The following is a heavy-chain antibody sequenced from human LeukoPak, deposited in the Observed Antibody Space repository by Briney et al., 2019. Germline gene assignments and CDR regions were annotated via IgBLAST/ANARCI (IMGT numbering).Heavy chain of an antibody. Sequence: GGSLRLSCAASGFTFSSYGMHWVRQAPGKGLEWVAVISYDGSNKYYADSAKGRFTISRDNSKNTLYLQMNSLRAEDTAVYYCAKGRDGYNPSYFDYWGQGTLVTVSS. J-gene: IGHJ4*02. CDR2: ISYDGSNK. CDR3: AKGRDGYNPSYFDY. CDR1: GFTFSSYG. D-gene: IGHD5-24*01. V-gene: IGHV3-30*18.